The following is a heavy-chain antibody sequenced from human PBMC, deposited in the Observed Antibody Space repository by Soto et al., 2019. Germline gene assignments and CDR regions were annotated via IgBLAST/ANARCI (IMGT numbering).Heavy chain of an antibody. Sequence: ASVKISCEASGYTFTGYYMHWVRQAPGQGLEWMGWINPNSGGTNYAQKFQGRVTMMSATSISTAYMELSRLRSADTAVYSCARARPFGVVNYCMDVWGQGTT. D-gene: IGHD3-3*01. CDR2: INPNSGGT. CDR1: GYTFTGYY. CDR3: ARARPFGVVNYCMDV. J-gene: IGHJ6*01. V-gene: IGHV1-2*02.